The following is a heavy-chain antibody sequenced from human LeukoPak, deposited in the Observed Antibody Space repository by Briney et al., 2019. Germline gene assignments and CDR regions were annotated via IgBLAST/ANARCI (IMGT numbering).Heavy chain of an antibody. CDR1: GFTFSNYA. CDR2: LTGNGRTT. Sequence: GGSLRLSCAASGFTFSNYAMTWVRQAPGKGLEWVSGLTGNGRTTYYADSVKGRFTISRDNSNNTLYLQMNSLRAEDTAVYYCARGVDYWGQGTLVTVSS. CDR3: ARGVDY. V-gene: IGHV3-23*01. J-gene: IGHJ4*02. D-gene: IGHD5/OR15-5a*01.